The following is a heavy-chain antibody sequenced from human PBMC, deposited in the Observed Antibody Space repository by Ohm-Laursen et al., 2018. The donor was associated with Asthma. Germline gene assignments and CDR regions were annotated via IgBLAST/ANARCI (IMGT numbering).Heavy chain of an antibody. D-gene: IGHD5-24*01. Sequence: SLRLSCAASGFTFSSYGMHWVRQAPGKGLEWVAVISYDGSNKYYADSVKGRFTISRDNSKNTLYLQMNSLRAEDTAVYYCAKDRVILQFGLDYWGQGTLVTVSS. J-gene: IGHJ4*02. CDR1: GFTFSSYG. CDR2: ISYDGSNK. CDR3: AKDRVILQFGLDY. V-gene: IGHV3-30*18.